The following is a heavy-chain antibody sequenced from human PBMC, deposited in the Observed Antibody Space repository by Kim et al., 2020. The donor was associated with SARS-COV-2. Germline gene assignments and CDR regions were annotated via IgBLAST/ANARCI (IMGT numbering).Heavy chain of an antibody. J-gene: IGHJ3*02. D-gene: IGHD1-26*01. CDR3: AKVTSGSYDAFDI. V-gene: IGHV4-59*01. Sequence: PPLTMRVTRSIGTSKNQFSLKLSSVPAADTAVYYCAKVTSGSYDAFDIWGQGTMVTVSS.